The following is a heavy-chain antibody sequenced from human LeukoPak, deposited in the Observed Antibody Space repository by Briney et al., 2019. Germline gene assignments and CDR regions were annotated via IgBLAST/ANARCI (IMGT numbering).Heavy chain of an antibody. J-gene: IGHJ4*02. Sequence: PGGSLRLSGAASGVTVSSNYMSWVRQAPGKGLEWVSVIYSGGSTYYVDSVKGRFTISRDNSRNTLYLQMNGLRVEDTAVYYCARYSKGVMPWGQGTLVTVSS. CDR1: GVTVSSNY. V-gene: IGHV3-66*02. D-gene: IGHD3-16*01. CDR2: IYSGGST. CDR3: ARYSKGVMP.